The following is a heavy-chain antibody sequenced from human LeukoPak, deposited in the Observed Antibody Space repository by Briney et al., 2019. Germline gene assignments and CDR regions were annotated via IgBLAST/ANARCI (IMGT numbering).Heavy chain of an antibody. V-gene: IGHV1-2*02. CDR2: INPNSGGT. CDR1: GYTFTGYY. Sequence: ASVKVSCKASGYTFTGYYMHWVRQAPGQGLEWMGWINPNSGGTNYAQKFQGRVTMTRDTSISTAYMELSRLRSDDTAVYYCATAGDVLSGYSSYDSPDYWGQGTLVTVSS. J-gene: IGHJ4*02. CDR3: ATAGDVLSGYSSYDSPDY. D-gene: IGHD5-12*01.